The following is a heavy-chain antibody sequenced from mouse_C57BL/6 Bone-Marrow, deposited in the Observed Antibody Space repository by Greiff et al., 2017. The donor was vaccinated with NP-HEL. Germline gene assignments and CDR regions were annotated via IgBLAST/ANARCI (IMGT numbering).Heavy chain of an antibody. J-gene: IGHJ3*01. CDR3: ARDGGFWFAY. CDR2: LSDGGSYT. V-gene: IGHV5-4*01. Sequence: EVQGVESGGGLVKPGGSLKLSCAASGFTFSSYAMSWVRQTPEKRLEWVATLSDGGSYTYYPHNVKGRFTISRDNAKNNPYLQMSHLKSEDTAMYYCARDGGFWFAYWGQGTLVTVSA. CDR1: GFTFSSYA.